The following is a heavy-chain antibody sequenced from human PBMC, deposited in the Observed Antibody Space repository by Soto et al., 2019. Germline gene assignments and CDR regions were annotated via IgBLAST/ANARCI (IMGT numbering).Heavy chain of an antibody. D-gene: IGHD3-10*01. V-gene: IGHV1-18*01. CDR2: ISAYNGNT. CDR1: GYTFTSYG. J-gene: IGHJ6*02. Sequence: QVQLVQSGAEVKKPGASVKVSCKASGYTFTSYGISWVRQAPGQGLEWMGWISAYNGNTNYAQKLQGSVTMTTDTSTSTAYMELRSLRSDDTAVYYCARDDYGSGSYFYYYYGMDVWGQGTTVTVSS. CDR3: ARDDYGSGSYFYYYYGMDV.